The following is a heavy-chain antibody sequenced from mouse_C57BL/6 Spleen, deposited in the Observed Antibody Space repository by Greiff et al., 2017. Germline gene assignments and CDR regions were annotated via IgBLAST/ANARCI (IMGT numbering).Heavy chain of an antibody. J-gene: IGHJ4*01. CDR3: TLPPTHSRMDY. Sequence: VQLQQSGAELVRPGASVKLSCTASGFNIKDDYMHWVKQRPEQGLEWIGWIDPENGDTEYASKFQGKATITADTSSNTAYLQLSSLTPEDTAVYYSTLPPTHSRMDYWGEENS. V-gene: IGHV14-4*01. CDR2: IDPENGDT. D-gene: IGHD2-10*01. CDR1: GFNIKDDY.